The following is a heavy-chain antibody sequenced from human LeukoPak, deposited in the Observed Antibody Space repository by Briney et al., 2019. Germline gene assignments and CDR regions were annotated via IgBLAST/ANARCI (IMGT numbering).Heavy chain of an antibody. V-gene: IGHV1-2*02. CDR1: GYTFTGYY. D-gene: IGHD6-6*01. J-gene: IGHJ6*03. Sequence: ASVKVSCKASGYTFTGYYIHWVRQAPGQGLEWMGWINSNSGGTNYAQKFQGRVTMTRDTSTTTAYMELNRLRSDDTAVYYCERVRRPEYSSSSYYYYMDVWGKGTTVTVSS. CDR2: INSNSGGT. CDR3: ERVRRPEYSSSSYYYYMDV.